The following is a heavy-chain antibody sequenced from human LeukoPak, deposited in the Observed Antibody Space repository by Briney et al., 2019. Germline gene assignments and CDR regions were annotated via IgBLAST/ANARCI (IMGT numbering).Heavy chain of an antibody. V-gene: IGHV3-74*01. CDR3: VRDAYYDTTGYSYFFFDL. Sequence: GGSLRLSCAASGFTFSSYWMHWVRQAPGKGLEWVSRVKNDGRNIAYADSVKGRFTISRGNAKNTLFLQMNSLRAEDTAVYYCVRDAYYDTTGYSYFFFDLWGQGTMVTVSS. D-gene: IGHD3-22*01. J-gene: IGHJ3*01. CDR1: GFTFSSYW. CDR2: VKNDGRNI.